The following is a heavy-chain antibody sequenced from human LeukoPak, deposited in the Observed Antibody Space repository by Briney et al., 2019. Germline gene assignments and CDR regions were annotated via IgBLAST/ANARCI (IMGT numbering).Heavy chain of an antibody. CDR3: ARGGGDSSGYYYENFDY. CDR2: ISYDGSNK. Sequence: GGSLRLSCAASGFTFSSYAMHWVRQAPGKGLEWVAVISYDGSNKYYADSVKGRFTISRDNSKNTLYLQMNSLRAEDTAVYYCARGGGDSSGYYYENFDYWGQGTLVTVSS. V-gene: IGHV3-30*04. D-gene: IGHD3-22*01. CDR1: GFTFSSYA. J-gene: IGHJ4*02.